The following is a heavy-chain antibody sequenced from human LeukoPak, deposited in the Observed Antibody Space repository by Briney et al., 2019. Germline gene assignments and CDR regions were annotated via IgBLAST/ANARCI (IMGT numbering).Heavy chain of an antibody. CDR1: GYKFISYA. J-gene: IGHJ4*03. V-gene: IGHV7-4-1*02. Sequence: ASVKVSCKGSGYKFISYAMNWVRQAPGQGPEWMGCINTDTGNPTYARGFTGQYVFSVDTSVTTAYLQINSLRTEDTAVYYCARGGYYGGSGTYGFFDYWGQGSLVTVSS. D-gene: IGHD3-10*01. CDR2: INTDTGNP. CDR3: ARGGYYGGSGTYGFFDY.